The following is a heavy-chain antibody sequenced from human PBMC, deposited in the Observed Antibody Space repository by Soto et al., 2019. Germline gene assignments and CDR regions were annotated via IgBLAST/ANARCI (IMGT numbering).Heavy chain of an antibody. Sequence: QVQLVQSGAEEKKPGASVKVSCKASGYTFTSYAMHWVRQAPGQRLEWMRWINAGNGNTKYSQKFQGRVIITRDTSAGTAYMELSSLRSEDTAVYYCARDVAAADYWGQGTRVTVSS. CDR3: ARDVAAADY. D-gene: IGHD6-13*01. J-gene: IGHJ4*02. CDR1: GYTFTSYA. V-gene: IGHV1-3*05. CDR2: INAGNGNT.